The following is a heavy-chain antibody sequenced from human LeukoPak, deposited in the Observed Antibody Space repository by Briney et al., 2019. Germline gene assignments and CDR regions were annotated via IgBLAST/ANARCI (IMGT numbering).Heavy chain of an antibody. D-gene: IGHD6-25*01. J-gene: IGHJ4*02. CDR3: ARVSGYPNQFDY. CDR2: ISSSSSTI. V-gene: IGHV3-48*04. CDR1: GFPFRSYS. Sequence: PGGSQRLSCAASGFPFRSYSMNWVRQARGKGVECVSYISSSSSTIYYADSVKGRFTISRDNAKNSLYLQMNSLRAEDTAVYYCARVSGYPNQFDYWGQGTLVTVSS.